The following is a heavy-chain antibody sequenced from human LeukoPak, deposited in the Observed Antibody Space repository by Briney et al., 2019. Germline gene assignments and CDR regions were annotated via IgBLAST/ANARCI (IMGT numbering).Heavy chain of an antibody. CDR3: ARDSGTTGEVKFDP. CDR1: GDSISRYY. Sequence: PSETLSLTCTVSGDSISRYYGSWIRKPAGKGLEWIGRIYNGGIITYNPSLKSRVTMSIDTSNNQFSLRLRFVTAADTAVYYCARDSGTTGEVKFDPWGQGTLVTVSS. D-gene: IGHD3-10*01. V-gene: IGHV4-4*07. J-gene: IGHJ5*02. CDR2: IYNGGII.